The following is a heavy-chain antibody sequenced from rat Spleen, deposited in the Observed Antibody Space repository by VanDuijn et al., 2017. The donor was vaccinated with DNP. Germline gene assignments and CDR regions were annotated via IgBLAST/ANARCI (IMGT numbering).Heavy chain of an antibody. CDR1: GYTFTTYY. J-gene: IGHJ1*01. D-gene: IGHD1-4*01. CDR3: ARRRLPYWYFDF. Sequence: QVQLQQSGAELAKPGSSVKISCRASGYTFTTYYIGWIKQTTRQGLEYIGYINTGSGGTNYNEKFRGKATLTVDTSSSTAFMQLSSLTPDDSAVYYCARRRLPYWYFDFWGPGTMVTVSS. CDR2: INTGSGGT. V-gene: IGHV1-43*01.